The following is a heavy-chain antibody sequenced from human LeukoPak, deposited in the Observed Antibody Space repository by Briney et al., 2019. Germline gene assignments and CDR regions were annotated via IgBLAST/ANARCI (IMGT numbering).Heavy chain of an antibody. CDR2: IYTSGST. CDR3: AREERELLWFGELSGGPDV. Sequence: SETLSLTCTVSGGSISSYYWSWIRQPARKGLEWIGRIYTSGSTNYNPSLKSRVTMSVDTSKNQFSLKLSSVTAADTAVYYCAREERELLWFGELSGGPDVWGQGTTVTVSS. V-gene: IGHV4-4*07. D-gene: IGHD3-10*01. CDR1: GGSISSYY. J-gene: IGHJ6*02.